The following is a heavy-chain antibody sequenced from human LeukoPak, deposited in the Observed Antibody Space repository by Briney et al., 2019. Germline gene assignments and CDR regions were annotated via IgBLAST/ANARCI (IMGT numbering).Heavy chain of an antibody. J-gene: IGHJ6*02. Sequence: ASVKVSCKVSGYTLTELSMHWVRQAPGKGLEWMGGFDSEDGETIYAQKFQGRVTMTEDTSTDTAYMELSSLRSEDTAVYYCATRANYYYGMDVWGQGTTVTVSS. CDR2: FDSEDGET. V-gene: IGHV1-24*01. CDR1: GYTLTELS. CDR3: ATRANYYYGMDV. D-gene: IGHD1-26*01.